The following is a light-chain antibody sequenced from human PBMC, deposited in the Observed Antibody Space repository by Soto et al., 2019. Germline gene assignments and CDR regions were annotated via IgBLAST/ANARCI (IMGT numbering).Light chain of an antibody. V-gene: IGLV4-69*01. Sequence: QPVLTQSPSASASLGASVKLTCTLSSGHSNYAIAWHQQQPEKGPRFLMKLNSDGSHSKGDGIPDRFSGSSSGAERYLTISTLQSEDEADYYCPTWVTGIHIFGGGTKVTVL. CDR2: LNSDGSH. CDR3: PTWVTGIHI. CDR1: SGHSNYA. J-gene: IGLJ2*01.